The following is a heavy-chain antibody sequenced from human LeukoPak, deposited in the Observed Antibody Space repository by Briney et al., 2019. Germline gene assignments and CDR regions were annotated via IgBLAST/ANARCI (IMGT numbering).Heavy chain of an antibody. D-gene: IGHD3-10*01. V-gene: IGHV3-23*01. Sequence: GALRLSCAASGFTFSSYAMSGVCQAPGKGLEWVPAISGSGGSTYYADSVKGRFTISRDNSKNTLYLQMNSLRAEDTAVYYCVKGRSGTLYYFDYWGHGTLVTVSS. J-gene: IGHJ4*01. CDR1: GFTFSSYA. CDR2: ISGSGGST. CDR3: VKGRSGTLYYFDY.